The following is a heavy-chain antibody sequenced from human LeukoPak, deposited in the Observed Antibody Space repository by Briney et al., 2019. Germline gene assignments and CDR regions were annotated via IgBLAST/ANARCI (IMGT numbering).Heavy chain of an antibody. CDR3: ARDRRGTGLDAFDI. CDR1: GGSISSGDYY. V-gene: IGHV4-30-4*08. Sequence: PQTLSLTCTVSGGSISSGDYYWSWIRQPPGKGLEWIGYIYYSGSTYYNPSLKSRVTISVDTSKNQFSLKLSSVTAADTAVYYCARDRRGTGLDAFDIWGQGTMVTVSS. D-gene: IGHD1-7*01. J-gene: IGHJ3*02. CDR2: IYYSGST.